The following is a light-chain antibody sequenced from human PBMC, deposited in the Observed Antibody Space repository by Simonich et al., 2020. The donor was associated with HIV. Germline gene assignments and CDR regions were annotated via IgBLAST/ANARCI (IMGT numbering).Light chain of an antibody. CDR3: SSYAGSNNWV. V-gene: IGLV2-8*01. Sequence: QSALTQPPSASGSPGQSVTLSCTGTSSDVGGYNYVSWYQQPPGKAPKLMIYEVSERPSGGPDRFSGSKSGNTASLTVSGLQAEDEADYYCSSYAGSNNWVFGGGTKLTVL. CDR1: SSDVGGYNY. CDR2: EVS. J-gene: IGLJ3*02.